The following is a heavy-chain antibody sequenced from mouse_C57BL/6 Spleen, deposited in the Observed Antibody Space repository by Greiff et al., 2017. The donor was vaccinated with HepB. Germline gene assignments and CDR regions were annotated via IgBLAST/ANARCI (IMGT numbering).Heavy chain of an antibody. CDR3: ARYDYYWYCDV. CDR1: GYTFTSYW. Sequence: QVQLQQPGAELVKPGASVKLSCKASGYTFTSYWMHWVKQRPGQGLEWIGMIHPNSGSTNYNEKFKSKATLTVDKSSSTAYMQLSSLTSEDSEVYYCARYDYYWYCDVWGTGTTVTVSS. V-gene: IGHV1-64*01. J-gene: IGHJ1*03. D-gene: IGHD2-4*01. CDR2: IHPNSGST.